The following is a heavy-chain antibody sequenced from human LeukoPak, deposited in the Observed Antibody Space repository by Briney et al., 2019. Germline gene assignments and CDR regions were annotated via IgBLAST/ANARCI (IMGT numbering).Heavy chain of an antibody. Sequence: GGSLRLSCAASGFTFSSYAMSWVRQAPAKGLERVSAISSSVGHTYYADSVKGRFTNSGDNSKNTLYLQMNSLRAEDPAVYYCAKAPPNYYDSSGGPLDYWGQGTLVTVSS. CDR3: AKAPPNYYDSSGGPLDY. V-gene: IGHV3-23*01. J-gene: IGHJ4*02. CDR2: ISSSVGHT. D-gene: IGHD3-22*01. CDR1: GFTFSSYA.